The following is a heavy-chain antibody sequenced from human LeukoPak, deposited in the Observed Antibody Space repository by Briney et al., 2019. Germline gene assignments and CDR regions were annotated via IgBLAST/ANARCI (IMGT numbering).Heavy chain of an antibody. Sequence: GGSLRLSCAASGFTFSSYAMSWVRQAPGKGLEWVSAISGSGGSTYYADSVKGRFTISRDNSKNTLYLQMNSLRAEDTAVYYRAKGSLLWFGEFPFDYWGQGTLVTVSS. J-gene: IGHJ4*02. CDR2: ISGSGGST. V-gene: IGHV3-23*01. CDR3: AKGSLLWFGEFPFDY. CDR1: GFTFSSYA. D-gene: IGHD3-10*01.